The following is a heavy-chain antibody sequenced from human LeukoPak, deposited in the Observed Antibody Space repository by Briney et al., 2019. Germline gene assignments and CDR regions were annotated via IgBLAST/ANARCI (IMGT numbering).Heavy chain of an antibody. Sequence: PSETPSLTCSVSGGSISSYYWSWIRQPPGKGLEWIGNIHISGSTNYNPSLKSRVTISVDTSKSQFSLKLSSVTAADTAVYYCARGSSDWYYDYWGQGTLVTVSS. D-gene: IGHD6-19*01. CDR1: GGSISSYY. CDR2: IHISGST. V-gene: IGHV4-4*09. CDR3: ARGSSDWYYDY. J-gene: IGHJ4*02.